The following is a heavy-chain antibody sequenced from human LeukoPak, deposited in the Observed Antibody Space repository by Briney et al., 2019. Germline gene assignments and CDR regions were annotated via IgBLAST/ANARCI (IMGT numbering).Heavy chain of an antibody. CDR3: ARLRYYYDSSGSHGWWFDH. CDR1: CGSITSYY. V-gene: IGHV4-59*08. J-gene: IGHJ5*02. CDR2: SYYSGST. D-gene: IGHD3-22*01. Sequence: PSAPLSLTFPFSCGSITSYYWNWIRQPPGKGLEWIGCSYYSGSTNYNPSLKNRVTISVDTSKNQFSLKLSSVTAADTAVYYCARLRYYYDSSGSHGWWFDHWGQGTLVTVSS.